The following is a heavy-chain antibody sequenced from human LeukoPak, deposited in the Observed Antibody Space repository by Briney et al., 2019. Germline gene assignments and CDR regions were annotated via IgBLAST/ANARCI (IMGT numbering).Heavy chain of an antibody. V-gene: IGHV4-39*01. CDR2: IYYSGST. D-gene: IGHD2-15*01. CDR3: ASLPRYCSGGTCRDTSDI. CDR1: GGSISSSSYY. Sequence: PSETLSLTCTVSGGSISSSSYYWGWIRQPPGKGLEWIGSIYYSGSTYYNPTLKSRVTISVDTSKSQFSLKLSSVTAADTAMYYCASLPRYCSGGTCRDTSDIWGQGTMVTVSS. J-gene: IGHJ3*02.